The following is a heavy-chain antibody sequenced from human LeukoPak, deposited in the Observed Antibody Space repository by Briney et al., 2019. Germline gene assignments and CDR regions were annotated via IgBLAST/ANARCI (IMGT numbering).Heavy chain of an antibody. CDR1: GFTFSNGW. D-gene: IGHD3-22*01. Sequence: GGSLRLSCAASGFTFSNGWMSWVRQAPGKGLEWVGRIISKTDGGTTDYAAPVKGRFSISRDDSKNTLYLQMNSLKTEDTAVYYCTTGFYYHSSGYYSNGKYFQHWGQGTLVTVSS. V-gene: IGHV3-15*01. CDR2: IISKTDGGTT. CDR3: TTGFYYHSSGYYSNGKYFQH. J-gene: IGHJ1*01.